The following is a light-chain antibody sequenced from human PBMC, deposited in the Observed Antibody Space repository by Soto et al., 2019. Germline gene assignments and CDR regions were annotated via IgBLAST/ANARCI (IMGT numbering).Light chain of an antibody. V-gene: IGKV1-39*01. CDR2: AAS. J-gene: IGKJ2*01. CDR1: QSISSY. CDR3: PQSYSTPYT. Sequence: DIQMTQSPSSLSASVGDRVSIACRASQSISSYLDWYQQKPGKAPKLLIYAASSLQSGVPSRFSGSGSVTDFTLTISNLQPEDFATYYCPQSYSTPYTFGQGTKLEIK.